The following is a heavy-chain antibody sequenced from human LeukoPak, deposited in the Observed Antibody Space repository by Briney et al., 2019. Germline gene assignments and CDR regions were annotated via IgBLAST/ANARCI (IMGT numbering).Heavy chain of an antibody. CDR1: GFTFSSYW. CDR3: ARERVWFGEETSFEDY. D-gene: IGHD3-10*01. Sequence: GGSLRLSCAASGFTFSSYWMSWVRRAPGKGLEWVANIKQDGSEKYYVDSVKGRFTISRDNAKNSLYLQMKSLRAEDTAVYYCARERVWFGEETSFEDYWGQGTLVTVSS. J-gene: IGHJ4*02. CDR2: IKQDGSEK. V-gene: IGHV3-7*01.